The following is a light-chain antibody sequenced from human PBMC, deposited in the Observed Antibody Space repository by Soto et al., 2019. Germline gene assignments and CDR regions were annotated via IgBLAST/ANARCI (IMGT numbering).Light chain of an antibody. Sequence: DIQMTQSPSTPSASVGDRVTIICRASQTISTWLAWYQQKPGRAPKLLIYKASSLESGVPSRFSGSGYGTEFTLTISSLQPDDFATYYCQQYNTYSFGQGTKVDIK. V-gene: IGKV1-5*03. J-gene: IGKJ1*01. CDR3: QQYNTYS. CDR1: QTISTW. CDR2: KAS.